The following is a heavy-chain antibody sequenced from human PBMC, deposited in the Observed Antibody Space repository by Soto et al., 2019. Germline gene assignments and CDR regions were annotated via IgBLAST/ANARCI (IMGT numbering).Heavy chain of an antibody. D-gene: IGHD3-10*01. CDR3: ARDSRYGSRASVNHDLDY. V-gene: IGHV3-7*01. CDR1: GFTFGSYW. J-gene: IGHJ4*01. CDR2: IKWDASEK. Sequence: EVQLEESGGGLVQPGGSLRLSCAASGFTFGSYWMSWVRQAPGKGPEWLATIKWDASEKKYVDSVKGRFTTSRDNAKNALYLQMDSMRAEDTAVYYCARDSRYGSRASVNHDLDYWGQGTLVTVSS.